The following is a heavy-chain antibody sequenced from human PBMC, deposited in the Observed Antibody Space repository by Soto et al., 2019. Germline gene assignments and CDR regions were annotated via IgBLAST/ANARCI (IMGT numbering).Heavy chain of an antibody. V-gene: IGHV4-59*01. Sequence: SETLSLTCTISGGSISVYYWSWVRQPPGHELEWIGYIYASGSPYYNPSLRSRVTISADTSKNQIPLKLTAPTAADTAVYYCASGGGSSPPRYWGRGTLVTVSS. J-gene: IGHJ4*02. CDR2: IYASGSP. CDR3: ASGGGSSPPRY. CDR1: GGSISVYY. D-gene: IGHD3-10*01.